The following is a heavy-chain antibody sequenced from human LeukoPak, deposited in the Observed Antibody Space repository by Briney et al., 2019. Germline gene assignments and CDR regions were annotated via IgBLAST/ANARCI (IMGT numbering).Heavy chain of an antibody. CDR3: ARELRSSSFDY. D-gene: IGHD6-6*01. Sequence: PSETLSLTCTVSGGSTSSGDYYWSWIRQPPGKGLEWIGYIYYSGSTYYNPSLKSRVTISVDTSKNQFSLKLSSVTAADTAVYYCARELRSSSFDYWGQGTLVTVSS. CDR2: IYYSGST. V-gene: IGHV4-30-4*08. J-gene: IGHJ4*02. CDR1: GGSTSSGDYY.